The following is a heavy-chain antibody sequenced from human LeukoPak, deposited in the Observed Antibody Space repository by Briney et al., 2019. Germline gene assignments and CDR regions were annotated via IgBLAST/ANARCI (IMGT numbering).Heavy chain of an antibody. J-gene: IGHJ3*02. CDR3: ARGGGIVGAIDAFDI. CDR2: LFSNENT. Sequence: SETLSLTCTVPGGSFTSYHWSWIRQPAGKGLEWIGRLFSNENTYYNPSLKSRVTMSVDTSKKQFSLKLTSVTAADTAVYYCARGGGIVGAIDAFDIWGQGTMVTVS. V-gene: IGHV4-4*07. D-gene: IGHD1-26*01. CDR1: GGSFTSYH.